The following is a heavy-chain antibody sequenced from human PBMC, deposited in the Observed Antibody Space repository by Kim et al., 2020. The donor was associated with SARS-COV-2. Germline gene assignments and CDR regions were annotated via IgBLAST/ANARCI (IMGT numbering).Heavy chain of an antibody. CDR1: GFTFSSYA. Sequence: GGSLRLSCAASGFTFSSYAMSWVRQAPGKGLEWVSAISRSGGSTYYADSVKGRFTISRDNSKNTLYLQMNSLRAEDTAVYYCAKGARIPGIQLYFDYWGQGTLVTVSS. J-gene: IGHJ4*02. CDR2: ISRSGGST. D-gene: IGHD2-2*01. V-gene: IGHV3-23*01. CDR3: AKGARIPGIQLYFDY.